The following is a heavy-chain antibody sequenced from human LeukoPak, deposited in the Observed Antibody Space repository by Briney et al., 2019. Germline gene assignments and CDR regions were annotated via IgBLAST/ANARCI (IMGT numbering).Heavy chain of an antibody. CDR3: AREYWGSSFDY. CDR1: GFTFRSYT. V-gene: IGHV3-74*03. Sequence: HPGGSLRLSCAASGFTFRSYTMHWVRQAPGKGLVWVSRIDNDVTTTSYADSVRGRFTISRDNAKSTLYLQMNSLRAEDTAVYYCAREYWGSSFDYWGQGTLVSVSS. D-gene: IGHD2-15*01. CDR2: IDNDVTTT. J-gene: IGHJ4*02.